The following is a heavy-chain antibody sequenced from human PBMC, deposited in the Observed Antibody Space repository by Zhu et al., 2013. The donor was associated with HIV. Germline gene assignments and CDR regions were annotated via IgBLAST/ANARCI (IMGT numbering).Heavy chain of an antibody. D-gene: IGHD5-12*01. J-gene: IGHJ6*02. CDR2: IIPIFGTA. CDR3: ARDRTSRDGYNAYYYYGMDV. V-gene: IGHV1-69*01. CDR1: GGTFSSYA. Sequence: QVQLVQSGAEVKKPGSSVKVSCKASGGTFSSYAISWVRQAPGQGLEWMGGIIPIFGTANYAQKFQGRVTITADESTSTAYMELSSLRSEDTAVYYCARDRTSRDGYNAYYYYGMDVWGQGTTVTVSS.